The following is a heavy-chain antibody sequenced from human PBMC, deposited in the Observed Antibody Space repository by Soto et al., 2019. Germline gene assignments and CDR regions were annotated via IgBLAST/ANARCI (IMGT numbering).Heavy chain of an antibody. J-gene: IGHJ4*02. CDR3: AKNGGYSGYVRSTTLDYYFDY. CDR1: GFTFSSYG. V-gene: IGHV3-30*18. CDR2: ISYDGSNK. D-gene: IGHD5-12*01. Sequence: GGSLRLSCAASGFTFSSYGMHWVRQAPGKGLEWVAVISYDGSNKYYADSVKGRFTISRDNSKNTLYLQMNSLRAEDTAVYYCAKNGGYSGYVRSTTLDYYFDYWGQGTLVTVSS.